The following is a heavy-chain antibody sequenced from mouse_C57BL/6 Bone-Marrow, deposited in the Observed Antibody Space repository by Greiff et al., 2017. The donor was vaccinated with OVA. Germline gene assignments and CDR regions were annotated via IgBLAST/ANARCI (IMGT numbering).Heavy chain of an antibody. V-gene: IGHV5-6*01. D-gene: IGHD2-1*01. CDR3: ASYSWFAY. Sequence: EVKLVESGGDLVKPGGSLKLSCAASGFTFSSYGMSWVRQTPDKRLEWVATISSGGSYTYYPDSVKGRFTISRDNAKNTLYLQMSSLKSEDTAMYYCASYSWFAYWGQGTLVTVSA. CDR1: GFTFSSYG. J-gene: IGHJ3*01. CDR2: ISSGGSYT.